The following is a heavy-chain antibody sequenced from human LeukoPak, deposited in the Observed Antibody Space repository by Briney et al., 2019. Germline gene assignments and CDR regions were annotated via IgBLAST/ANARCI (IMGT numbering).Heavy chain of an antibody. CDR1: GFTFSDYY. J-gene: IGHJ4*02. V-gene: IGHV3-11*04. D-gene: IGHD2-2*02. Sequence: GGSLRLSCAASGFTFSDYYMSWIRQAPGKGLEWVSYISSSGSTIYYADSVKGRFTISRDNAKNSLYLQMNSLRAEDTAVYYCARVGGEGCSSTSCYTDDFDYWGQGTLVTVSS. CDR3: ARVGGEGCSSTSCYTDDFDY. CDR2: ISSSGSTI.